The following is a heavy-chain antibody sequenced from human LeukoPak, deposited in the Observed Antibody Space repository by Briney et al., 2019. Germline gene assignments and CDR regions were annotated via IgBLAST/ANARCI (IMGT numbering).Heavy chain of an antibody. CDR1: GGSFSGYY. J-gene: IGHJ4*02. CDR2: INHSGST. V-gene: IGHV4-34*01. CDR3: ARTVESWDYFDY. D-gene: IGHD3-16*01. Sequence: KPSEILSLTCAVYGGSFSGYYWSWIRQPPGKGLEWIGEINHSGSTNYNPSLKSRVTISIDTSKNQFSLKLSSVTAADTAVYYCARTVESWDYFDYWGQGTLVTVSS.